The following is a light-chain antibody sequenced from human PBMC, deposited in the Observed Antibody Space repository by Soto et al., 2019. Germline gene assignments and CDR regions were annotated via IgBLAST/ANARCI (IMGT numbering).Light chain of an antibody. CDR1: SGDVGGYNS. CDR3: SSYTSTSAWV. CDR2: EVS. Sequence: QSALTQPASVSGSPGQSITISCTGTSGDVGGYNSVSWFQQHPGKAPQLIIYEVSNRPSGVSNRFSGSKSGNTASLTISGLQAEDETDYHCSSYTSTSAWVFGGGTKLTVL. V-gene: IGLV2-14*01. J-gene: IGLJ3*02.